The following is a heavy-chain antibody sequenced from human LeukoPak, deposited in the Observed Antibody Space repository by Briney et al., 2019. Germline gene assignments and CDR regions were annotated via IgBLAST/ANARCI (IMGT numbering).Heavy chain of an antibody. CDR2: ISAYNGHT. CDR1: GYSFTSYW. Sequence: GESLKISCKGSGYSFTSYWIGWVRQAPGQGLEWMGWISAYNGHTNYAQKFQGRVTMTTETSTSTAYMELRSLRSDDTAVYYCARDYRDVLLWFGELSKWGQGTLVTVSS. J-gene: IGHJ4*02. CDR3: ARDYRDVLLWFGELSK. D-gene: IGHD3-10*01. V-gene: IGHV1-18*04.